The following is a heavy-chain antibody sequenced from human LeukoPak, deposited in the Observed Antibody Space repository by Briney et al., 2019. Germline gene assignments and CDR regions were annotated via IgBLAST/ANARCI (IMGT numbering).Heavy chain of an antibody. J-gene: IGHJ6*02. Sequence: GGSVKVSCKASGYTFTGYYMHWVRQAPGQGLEWMGWINPNSGGTNYAQKFQGRVTMTRDTSISTAYMELSRLRSDDTAVYYCARVEKELYYYYYGMDVWGQGTTVTVSS. V-gene: IGHV1-2*02. CDR3: ARVEKELYYYYYGMDV. CDR1: GYTFTGYY. D-gene: IGHD1-26*01. CDR2: INPNSGGT.